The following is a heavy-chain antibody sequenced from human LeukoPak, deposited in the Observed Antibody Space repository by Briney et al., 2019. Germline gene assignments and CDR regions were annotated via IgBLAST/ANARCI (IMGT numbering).Heavy chain of an antibody. Sequence: ETLSLTCTVSGGSISNYFWSWVRQAPGKGLEWVSAISGSGGSTYYADSVKGRFTISRDNSKNTLYLQMNSLRAEDTAVYYCARGSGGTVDYWGQGTLVTVSS. CDR2: ISGSGGST. D-gene: IGHD2-15*01. J-gene: IGHJ4*02. CDR3: ARGSGGTVDY. CDR1: GGSISNYF. V-gene: IGHV3-23*01.